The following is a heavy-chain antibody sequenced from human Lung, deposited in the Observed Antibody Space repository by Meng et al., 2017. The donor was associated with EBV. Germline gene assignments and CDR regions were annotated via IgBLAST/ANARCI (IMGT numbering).Heavy chain of an antibody. J-gene: IGHJ4*02. CDR1: GYTFTTYP. D-gene: IGHD6-19*01. Sequence: QVQLVQSGAEVKKPGASVKISCKASGYTFTTYPMHWVRQAPGQRPEWVGWINPGNGITKYSHKFQDRVTIIRDTSANTAYLELRSLRLEDTAVYYCARGIEVVGTGYFWGQGSLVTASS. CDR2: INPGNGIT. V-gene: IGHV1-3*01. CDR3: ARGIEVVGTGYF.